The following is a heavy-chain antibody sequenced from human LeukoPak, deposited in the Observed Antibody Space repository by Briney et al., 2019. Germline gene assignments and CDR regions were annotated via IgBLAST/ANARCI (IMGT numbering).Heavy chain of an antibody. D-gene: IGHD1-26*01. J-gene: IGHJ4*02. V-gene: IGHV3-30*01. Sequence: PGRSLRLSCAASGFTFSRYAMHWVRQAPGKGLEWVAVISYDGSNKDYADSVKGRFTISRDNAKNTLYLQMNSLRAEDTAVYYCARSEPTTRAFDYWGQGTLVTVSS. CDR2: ISYDGSNK. CDR1: GFTFSRYA. CDR3: ARSEPTTRAFDY.